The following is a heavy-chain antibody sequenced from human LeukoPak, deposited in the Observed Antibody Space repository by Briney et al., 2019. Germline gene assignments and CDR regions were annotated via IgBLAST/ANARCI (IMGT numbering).Heavy chain of an antibody. D-gene: IGHD2-15*01. CDR1: GFTFSSYG. CDR3: AKDQRRYCSGGSCYPGYFDY. CDR2: ISYDGSNK. Sequence: GGSLRLSCAASGFTFSSYGMHWVRQAPGKGLEWVAVISYDGSNKYYADSVKGRFTTSRDNSKNTLYLQMNSLRAEDTAVYYCAKDQRRYCSGGSCYPGYFDYWGQGTLVTVSS. J-gene: IGHJ4*02. V-gene: IGHV3-30*18.